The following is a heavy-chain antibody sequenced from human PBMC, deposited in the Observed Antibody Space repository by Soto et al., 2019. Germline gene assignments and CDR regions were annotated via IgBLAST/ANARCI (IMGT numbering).Heavy chain of an antibody. D-gene: IGHD1-1*01. CDR2: ISGRVGTT. J-gene: IGHJ4*02. Sequence: PGGSLRLSCTASGFTFSDSYMSWIRQAPGKGLEWVSYISGRVGTTAYADSVRGRFTISRDNAKNSLYLRMNSLGAEDTAVYYCARGGGTFDYWGQGSLVTVSS. CDR1: GFTFSDSY. CDR3: ARGGGTFDY. V-gene: IGHV3-11*01.